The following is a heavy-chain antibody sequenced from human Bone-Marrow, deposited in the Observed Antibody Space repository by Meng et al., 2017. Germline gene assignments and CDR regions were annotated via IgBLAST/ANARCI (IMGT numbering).Heavy chain of an antibody. J-gene: IGHJ1*01. CDR2: IYWNDDK. D-gene: IGHD5-18*01. Sequence: SGPTLVKPTQTLTLTCTYSGFSLSTTGVGVGWIRQPPGKALEWLALIYWNDDKRYSPSLKSRLTITKDTTKNQVVLTMTNMDPVDTATYYCAHRGGDSYAKNWGQGTLVTVSS. V-gene: IGHV2-5*01. CDR3: AHRGGDSYAKN. CDR1: GFSLSTTGVG.